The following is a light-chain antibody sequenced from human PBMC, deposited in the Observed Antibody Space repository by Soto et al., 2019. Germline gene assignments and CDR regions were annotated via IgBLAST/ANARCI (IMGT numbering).Light chain of an antibody. J-gene: IGKJ4*01. CDR1: QNIAGY. Sequence: DIQMTQSPSSLSASVGDRVTITCRASQNIAGYLGWFQQKPGKAPKPLIYAASAFQSGVPSKFSGSGAGTDFTLTISSLQPEDFATYYCQQYYSYPLTFGGGTKVEIK. CDR2: AAS. CDR3: QQYYSYPLT. V-gene: IGKV1-16*02.